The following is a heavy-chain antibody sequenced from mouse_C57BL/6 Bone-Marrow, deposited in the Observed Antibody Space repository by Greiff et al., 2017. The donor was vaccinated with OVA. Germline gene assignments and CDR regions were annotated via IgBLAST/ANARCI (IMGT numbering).Heavy chain of an antibody. CDR2: ISGGGGNT. J-gene: IGHJ1*03. CDR3: ARRRGYGKNWYFDV. Sequence: EVKVVESGGGLVKPGGSLKLSCAASGFTFSSYTMSWVRQTPEKRLEWVATISGGGGNTYYPDSVKGRFTISRDNAKNTLYLQMSSLRSEDTALYYCARRRGYGKNWYFDVWGTGTTVTVSS. CDR1: GFTFSSYT. D-gene: IGHD2-1*01. V-gene: IGHV5-9*01.